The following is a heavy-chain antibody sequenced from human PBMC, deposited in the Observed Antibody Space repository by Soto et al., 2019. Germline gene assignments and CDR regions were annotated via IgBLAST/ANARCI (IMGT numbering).Heavy chain of an antibody. CDR1: GFTFSSSP. CDR2: IRNDGGSM. V-gene: IGHV3-23*02. J-gene: IGHJ4*02. D-gene: IGHD3-3*01. CDR3: VRERYTMSAFWSAFSSD. Sequence: EVQLVQSGGGLVQPGGSLRLSCAASGFTFSSSPMSWVRQVPGKGLEWISAIRNDGGSMYYVESVKGRFTISRDNSKNTASLRMKNLRAEDTAIYYCVRERYTMSAFWSAFSSDWGQGALVIVSS.